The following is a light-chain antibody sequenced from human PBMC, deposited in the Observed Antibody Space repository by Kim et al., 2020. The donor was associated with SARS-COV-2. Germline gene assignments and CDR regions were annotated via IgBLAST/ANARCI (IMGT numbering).Light chain of an antibody. CDR3: MQGKHWPWT. Sequence: DVVMTQSPLSLPVTLGQPASISCRSSHSLVYTDGNTFLSWFHQRPGQSPRRLIYMVSNRDSGVPDRFSGGGSGTDFTLKISRVEAEDVGVYYCMQGKHWPWTFGQGTKVDIK. V-gene: IGKV2-30*01. CDR2: MVS. J-gene: IGKJ1*01. CDR1: HSLVYTDGNTF.